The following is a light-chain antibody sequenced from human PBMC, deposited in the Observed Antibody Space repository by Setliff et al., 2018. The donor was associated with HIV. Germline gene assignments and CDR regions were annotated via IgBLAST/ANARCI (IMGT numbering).Light chain of an antibody. CDR2: EVS. J-gene: IGLJ1*01. V-gene: IGLV2-14*01. Sequence: QSVLTQPASVSGSPGQSITISCTGTSSDVGGYKYVSWYQQHTGKAPKLMIYEVSNRPSGVSNRFSGSKSGNTASLTISGLQVEDESDYYCSSYTSSSTWVFGTGTKVTV. CDR1: SSDVGGYKY. CDR3: SSYTSSSTWV.